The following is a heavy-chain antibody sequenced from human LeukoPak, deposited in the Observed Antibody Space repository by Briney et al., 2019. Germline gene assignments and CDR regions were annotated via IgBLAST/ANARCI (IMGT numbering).Heavy chain of an antibody. Sequence: PSGTLSLTCTVSGGSISSYYWSWIRQPPGKGLEWIGYIYYSGSTNYNPSLKSRVTISVDTSKNQFSLKLSSVTAADTAVYYCARAIHDFWSGLGYWGQGTLVTVSS. CDR3: ARAIHDFWSGLGY. V-gene: IGHV4-59*01. CDR1: GGSISSYY. D-gene: IGHD3-3*01. CDR2: IYYSGST. J-gene: IGHJ4*02.